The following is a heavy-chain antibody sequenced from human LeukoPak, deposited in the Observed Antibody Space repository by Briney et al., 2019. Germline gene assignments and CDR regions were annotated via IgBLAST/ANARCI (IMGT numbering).Heavy chain of an antibody. Sequence: PSETLSLTCSVSGGSISTYYWSWIRQPAGKGLEWIAQIHTSGRTDFNPSLKSRVSISMDTPNNKFSLMINSVTAADTAIYYCAGRGLTTGWTFDYWGHGTQVTVSS. CDR1: GGSISTYY. D-gene: IGHD6-19*01. CDR2: IHTSGRT. J-gene: IGHJ4*01. CDR3: AGRGLTTGWTFDY. V-gene: IGHV4-4*07.